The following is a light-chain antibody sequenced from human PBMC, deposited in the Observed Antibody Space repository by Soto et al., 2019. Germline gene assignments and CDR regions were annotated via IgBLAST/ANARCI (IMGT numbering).Light chain of an antibody. CDR2: DAS. CDR3: CSYAASYTLL. Sequence: QSALTRPRSVSASPGQSVTISCTGTSSNVGGYNYVSWYQQNPGKAPKLMIYDASKRPPGVPDRFSGSKSGNAAFLTISGLQVEDEADYYCCSYAASYTLLFGGGTKLTVL. J-gene: IGLJ3*02. V-gene: IGLV2-11*01. CDR1: SSNVGGYNY.